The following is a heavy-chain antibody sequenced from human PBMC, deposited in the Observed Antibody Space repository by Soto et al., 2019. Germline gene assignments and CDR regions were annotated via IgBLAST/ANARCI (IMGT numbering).Heavy chain of an antibody. CDR3: ATLGGNLGAFDY. CDR1: GLTFSKAW. V-gene: IGHV3-15*01. CDR2: IKSRADGGTA. D-gene: IGHD3-16*01. J-gene: IGHJ4*02. Sequence: EVQLVEPVGGLVKPGGSLRLACAASGLTFSKAWMSWVRQAPEQGLEWVGRIKSRADGGTADHAAPVKGRFAISRDDSKNTLYLQMNSLKTEDTAVYYCATLGGNLGAFDYWGQGTLVTVSS.